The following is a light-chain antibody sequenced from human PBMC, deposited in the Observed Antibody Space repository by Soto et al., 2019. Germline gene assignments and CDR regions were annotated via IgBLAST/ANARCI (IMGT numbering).Light chain of an antibody. J-gene: IGLJ2*01. CDR2: DVS. Sequence: QSALTQPASVSGSPEQSITISCTGTSSDVGGYNYVSWYQQHPGKAPKLMIYDVSNRPSGVSNRFSGSKSGNTASLTISGLQAEDEADYYCSSYTSSSTPGVVFGGGTQLTVL. CDR1: SSDVGGYNY. CDR3: SSYTSSSTPGVV. V-gene: IGLV2-14*01.